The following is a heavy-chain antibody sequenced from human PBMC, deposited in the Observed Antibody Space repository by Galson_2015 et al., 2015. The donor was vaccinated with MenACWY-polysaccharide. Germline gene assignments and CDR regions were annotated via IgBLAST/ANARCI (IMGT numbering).Heavy chain of an antibody. V-gene: IGHV3-33*01. Sequence: SLRLSCAVSGFTFSNYGMQWVRQAPGKGLEWVAVIWFDGNNKFYADSVKGRFTISRDNSKNTLYLQMNSLRADDTAVYYCARDELSRHYESRGYFDYGGRGTLLTVSS. CDR1: GFTFSNYG. J-gene: IGHJ4*02. CDR2: IWFDGNNK. CDR3: ARDELSRHYESRGYFDY. D-gene: IGHD3-22*01.